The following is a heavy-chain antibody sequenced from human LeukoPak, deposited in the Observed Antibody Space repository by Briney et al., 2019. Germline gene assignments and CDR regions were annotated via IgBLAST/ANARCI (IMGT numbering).Heavy chain of an antibody. CDR3: AKRNYGDVDY. V-gene: IGHV4-34*01. CDR1: GGSFSGYY. D-gene: IGHD4-17*01. J-gene: IGHJ4*02. CDR2: INHCGST. Sequence: KPSETLSLTCAVYGGSFSGYYWSWIRQPPGKGLEWIGEINHCGSTNYNPSLKSRVTISVDTSKNQFSLKLSSVTAADTAVYYCAKRNYGDVDYWGQGTLVTVSS.